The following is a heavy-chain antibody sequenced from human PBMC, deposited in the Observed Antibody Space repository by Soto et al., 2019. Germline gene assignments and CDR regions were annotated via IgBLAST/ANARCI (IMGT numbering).Heavy chain of an antibody. D-gene: IGHD3-22*01. CDR1: GGSFSGYY. J-gene: IGHJ5*02. Sequence: PSETLSLTCAVYGGSFSGYYWSWIRQPPGKGLEWIGEINHSGSTNYNPSLKSRVTISVDTSKHQFSLKLSSVTAADTAVYYCARSDYYDSSGYHGWFDPWGQGTLVTVSS. CDR3: ARSDYYDSSGYHGWFDP. V-gene: IGHV4-34*01. CDR2: INHSGST.